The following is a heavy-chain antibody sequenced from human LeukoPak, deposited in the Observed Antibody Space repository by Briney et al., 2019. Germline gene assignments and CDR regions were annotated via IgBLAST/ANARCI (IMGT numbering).Heavy chain of an antibody. CDR3: ASPIYYYNSSGYYPFDY. J-gene: IGHJ4*02. CDR1: GGTFSSYA. Sequence: SVKVSCKASGGTFSSYAISWVRQAPGQGLEWMGGIIPIFGTANYAQKFQGRVTITADESTSTAYMELSSLRSEDTAVYYCASPIYYYNSSGYYPFDYWGQGTLVTVSS. D-gene: IGHD3-22*01. CDR2: IIPIFGTA. V-gene: IGHV1-69*13.